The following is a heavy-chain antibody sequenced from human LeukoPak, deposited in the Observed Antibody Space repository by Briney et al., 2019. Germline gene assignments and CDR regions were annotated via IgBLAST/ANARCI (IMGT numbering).Heavy chain of an antibody. Sequence: VKVSCKASGYTFTGYYMHWVRQAPGRGLEWMGWINPNSGGTNYAQKFQGRVTMTRDTSISIAYMELSRLRSDDTAVYYCARPYCRGGSCYFHYFDSWGQGNLVTVSS. D-gene: IGHD2-15*01. CDR2: INPNSGGT. V-gene: IGHV1-2*02. CDR1: GYTFTGYY. CDR3: ARPYCRGGSCYFHYFDS. J-gene: IGHJ4*02.